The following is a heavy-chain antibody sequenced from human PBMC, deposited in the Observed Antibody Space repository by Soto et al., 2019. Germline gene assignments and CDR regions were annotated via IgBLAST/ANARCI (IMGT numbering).Heavy chain of an antibody. CDR1: GGSISSGGYS. J-gene: IGHJ4*02. CDR2: IYHSGST. V-gene: IGHV4-30-2*01. D-gene: IGHD2-15*01. CDR3: ARVAAQGTYFDY. Sequence: QLQLQESGSGLVKPSQTLSLTCAVSGGSISSGGYSWSWIRQPPGKGLEWIGYIYHSGSTYYNPSLKSRVTITVDRSKNQSSLKLSSVTAADTAGYYCARVAAQGTYFDYWGQGTLVTVSS.